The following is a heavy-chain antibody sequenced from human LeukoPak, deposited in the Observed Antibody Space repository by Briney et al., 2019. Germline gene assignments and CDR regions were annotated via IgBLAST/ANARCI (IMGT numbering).Heavy chain of an antibody. CDR1: GGSFSGYY. Sequence: SETVSLTCAVYGGSFSGYYWSWIRQPLGKGLDWIGELNHSGSTNYNPSLKSRVTISVDTSKNQFSLKLSSVTAADTAVYYCASGLITYYFFFQAEDGIRDAFDIWGQGTMVTVSS. V-gene: IGHV4-34*01. D-gene: IGHD3/OR15-3a*01. CDR3: ASGLITYYFFFQAEDGIRDAFDI. J-gene: IGHJ3*02. CDR2: LNHSGST.